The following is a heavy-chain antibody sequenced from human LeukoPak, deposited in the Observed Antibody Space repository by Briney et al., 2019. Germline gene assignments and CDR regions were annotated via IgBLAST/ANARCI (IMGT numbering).Heavy chain of an antibody. Sequence: GGSLRLSCAASGFTFSSYGMHWVRQAPGKGLEWVAFIRYDGSNKYYADSVKGRFTISRGNSKNTLYLQMNGLRAEDTAVYYCAKDTYSRGFFLVGYFDYWGQGTLVTVSS. CDR3: AKDTYSRGFFLVGYFDY. CDR1: GFTFSSYG. D-gene: IGHD3-3*01. CDR2: IRYDGSNK. J-gene: IGHJ4*02. V-gene: IGHV3-30*02.